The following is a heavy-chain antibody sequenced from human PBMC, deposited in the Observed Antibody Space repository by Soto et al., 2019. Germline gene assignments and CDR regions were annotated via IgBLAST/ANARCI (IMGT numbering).Heavy chain of an antibody. D-gene: IGHD5-12*01. J-gene: IGHJ6*02. V-gene: IGHV3-33*01. Sequence: LRLSCAASGFTFSSYGMHWVLQAPGKGLDWVAVIWYDGSNKYYADSVKGRFTISRDNSKNTLYLQMNSLRAEDTAVYYCARDCLQVATTPYYYYGMDVWGQGTTVTVSS. CDR3: ARDCLQVATTPYYYYGMDV. CDR1: GFTFSSYG. CDR2: IWYDGSNK.